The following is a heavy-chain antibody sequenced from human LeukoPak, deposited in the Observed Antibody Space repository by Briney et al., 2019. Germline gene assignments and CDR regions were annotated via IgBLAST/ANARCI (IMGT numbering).Heavy chain of an antibody. J-gene: IGHJ5*02. CDR2: INSKTDGGTT. CDR3: TTMVRGVRGLDP. Sequence: GGSLRLSCAASGFTFSNAWMSWVRQAPGKGLEWVGRINSKTDGGTTAYAAPVKGRFTISRDDSKNTLYLQMNNLKTDDTAVYYCTTMVRGVRGLDPWGQGTLVTVSS. CDR1: GFTFSNAW. D-gene: IGHD3-10*01. V-gene: IGHV3-15*01.